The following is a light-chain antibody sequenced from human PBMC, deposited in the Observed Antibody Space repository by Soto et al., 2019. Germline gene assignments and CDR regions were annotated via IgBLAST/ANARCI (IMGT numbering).Light chain of an antibody. CDR3: QHNNGYSWT. CDR2: DAS. J-gene: IGKJ1*01. Sequence: DIQMTQSPSTLSASVGDRVTITCRASQSIRSWLAWYQQKPGKAPKVLIYDASSLESGVPSRFSGSGSGTEFTLTISSLQPDDFATYYCQHNNGYSWTFGQGPKVHIK. CDR1: QSIRSW. V-gene: IGKV1-5*01.